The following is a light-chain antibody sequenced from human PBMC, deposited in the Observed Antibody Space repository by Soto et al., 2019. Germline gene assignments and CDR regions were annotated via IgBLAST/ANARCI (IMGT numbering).Light chain of an antibody. CDR2: AAS. V-gene: IGKV1-9*01. CDR3: QQANSLPIT. J-gene: IGKJ5*01. CDR1: QGISSY. Sequence: IQLTQSPSTLSASLGDRVTITCRASQGISSYLAWFQQKPGKAPRLLIYAASTWESGVPYRFSGSESGTDFTLTISRLQPEDFAAYFCQQANSLPITFGQGTRLEI.